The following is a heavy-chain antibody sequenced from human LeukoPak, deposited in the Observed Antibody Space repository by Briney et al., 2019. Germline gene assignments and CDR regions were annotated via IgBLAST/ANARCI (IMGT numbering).Heavy chain of an antibody. D-gene: IGHD3-10*01. CDR3: ARLLWFGESQNWFDP. V-gene: IGHV3-11*01. CDR2: ISSSGSTI. J-gene: IGHJ5*02. CDR1: GFTFSDYY. Sequence: GGSLRLSCAASGFTFSDYYMSWIRQAPGKGLEWVSYISSSGSTIYYADSVKGRFTISSDNAKNSLYLQMNSLRAEDTAVYYCARLLWFGESQNWFDPWGQGTPVTVSS.